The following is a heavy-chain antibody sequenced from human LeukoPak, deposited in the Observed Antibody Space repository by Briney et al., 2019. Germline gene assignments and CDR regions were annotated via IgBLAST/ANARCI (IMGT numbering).Heavy chain of an antibody. J-gene: IGHJ6*03. CDR2: ISSNSSYI. CDR1: GFTFSSYS. D-gene: IGHD2-2*01. V-gene: IGHV3-21*01. CDR3: ARVAGYCSSTSCLDYMDV. Sequence: GGSLRLSCAASGFTFSSYSMNWVRQAPGKGLEWVSSISSNSSYIYYADSVKGRFTISRDNAKNSLYLQMNSLRAEDTAVYYCARVAGYCSSTSCLDYMDVWGKGTTVTVSS.